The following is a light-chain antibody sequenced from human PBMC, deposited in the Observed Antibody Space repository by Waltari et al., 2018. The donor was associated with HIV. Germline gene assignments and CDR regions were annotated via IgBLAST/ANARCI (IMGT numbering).Light chain of an antibody. J-gene: IGKJ1*01. CDR2: WSS. CDR3: QQYFTTPWT. CDR1: PSVLYSSNKKNY. V-gene: IGKV4-1*01. Sequence: DIVMTQSPDSLAVSLGERATIDCKSSPSVLYSSNKKNYLAWYQQRPGQSPRMISYWSSTREAVVPDRFSGSGSGTDFNLTISSLQAEDVAVYYCQQYFTTPWTFGQGTKVEIK.